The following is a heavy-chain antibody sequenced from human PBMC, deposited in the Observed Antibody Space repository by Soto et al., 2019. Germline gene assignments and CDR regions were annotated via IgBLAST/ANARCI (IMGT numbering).Heavy chain of an antibody. CDR2: IYYSGST. CDR1: GGSISSYY. V-gene: IGHV4-59*01. D-gene: IGHD2-21*01. CDR3: ARGRLWWFFEY. Sequence: SETLSLTCTVSGGSISSYYWSWIRQPPGKGLEWIGYIYYSGSTNYNPSLKSRVTISVDTSKNQFSLKLSSVTAADTAVYYCARGRLWWFFEYWAREPWSPSPQ. J-gene: IGHJ4*02.